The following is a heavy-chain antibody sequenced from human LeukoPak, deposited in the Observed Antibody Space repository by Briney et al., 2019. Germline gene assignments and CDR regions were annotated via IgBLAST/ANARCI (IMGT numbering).Heavy chain of an antibody. D-gene: IGHD3-3*01. CDR1: GFTFSNAW. Sequence: GGSLRLSCAASGFTFSNAWMSWVRQAPGKGLEWVGRIKSKTDGGTTDYAAPVKGRFTISRDDSKNTLYLQMNSLKTEDTAVYYCTTDMLPDTIFGVVRYAFDIWGQGTVVTVSS. V-gene: IGHV3-15*01. CDR3: TTDMLPDTIFGVVRYAFDI. J-gene: IGHJ3*02. CDR2: IKSKTDGGTT.